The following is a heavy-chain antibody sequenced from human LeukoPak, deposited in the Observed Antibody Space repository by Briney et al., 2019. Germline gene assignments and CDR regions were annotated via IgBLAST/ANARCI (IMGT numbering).Heavy chain of an antibody. CDR2: IKKDGSER. J-gene: IGHJ4*02. D-gene: IGHD3-9*01. CDR3: VRNGVLRYFDWWFDF. CDR1: GFTFSNYW. Sequence: GGSLRLSCAASGFTFSNYWMSWVRQAPGTGLAWVANIKKDGSERFYVGSVKGRFTLSRDNAKNSLFLQMNSLRAEDTAVYYCVRNGVLRYFDWWFDFWGQGTVVTVSS. V-gene: IGHV3-7*01.